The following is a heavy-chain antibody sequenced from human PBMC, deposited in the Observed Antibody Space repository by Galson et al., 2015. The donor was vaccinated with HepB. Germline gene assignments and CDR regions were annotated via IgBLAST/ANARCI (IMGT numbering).Heavy chain of an antibody. D-gene: IGHD3-10*01. V-gene: IGHV3-48*02. CDR2: ISSRSSTI. CDR3: ARDHRGFGESPTHYGMDV. CDR1: GFSVSNYS. Sequence: SLRLSCAASGFSVSNYSVNWVRRAPGKGLEWVSYISSRSSTIYYADSVRGRFTISRDNAKNSVYLQMNSLRDEDTALYYCARDHRGFGESPTHYGMDVWGQGTTVSVSS. J-gene: IGHJ6*02.